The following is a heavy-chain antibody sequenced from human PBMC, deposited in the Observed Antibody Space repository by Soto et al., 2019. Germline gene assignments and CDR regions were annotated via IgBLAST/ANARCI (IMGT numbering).Heavy chain of an antibody. CDR2: INHSGST. V-gene: IGHV4-34*01. CDR3: ARDSAYYDYVWGSYRPHRLNWFDP. J-gene: IGHJ5*02. Sequence: SETLSLTCAVYGGSFSGYYWSWIRQPPGKGLEWIGEINHSGSTNYNPSLKSRVTISVDTSKNQFSLKLSSVTAADTAVYYCARDSAYYDYVWGSYRPHRLNWFDPWGQGTLVTVTS. D-gene: IGHD3-16*02. CDR1: GGSFSGYY.